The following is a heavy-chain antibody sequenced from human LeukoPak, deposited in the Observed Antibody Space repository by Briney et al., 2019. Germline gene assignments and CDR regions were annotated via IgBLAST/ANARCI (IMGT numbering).Heavy chain of an antibody. J-gene: IGHJ4*02. CDR2: IYPGDSDT. CDR3: ARRSGNFQADYNFDY. D-gene: IGHD1-26*01. Sequence: GESLKISCKGSGHSFTSYWIGWVRQMPGKGLEWMGIIYPGDSDTRYSPSFQGQVTISADKSISTAYLQWSSLKASDTAMYYCARRSGNFQADYNFDYWGQGTLVTVSS. V-gene: IGHV5-51*01. CDR1: GHSFTSYW.